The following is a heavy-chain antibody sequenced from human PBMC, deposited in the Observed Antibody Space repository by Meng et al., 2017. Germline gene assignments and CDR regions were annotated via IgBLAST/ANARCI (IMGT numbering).Heavy chain of an antibody. D-gene: IGHD6-19*01. J-gene: IGHJ6*02. CDR1: GFTFGDYA. Sequence: GGSLRLSCTASGFTFGDYAMSWVRQAPGKGLEWVGFIRSKAYGGTTEYAASVKGRFTISRDDSKSIAYLQMNSLKTEDTAVYYCTRVQYSSGWYYHYYYYGMDVWGQGTTVTVSS. CDR2: IRSKAYGGTT. V-gene: IGHV3-49*04. CDR3: TRVQYSSGWYYHYYYYGMDV.